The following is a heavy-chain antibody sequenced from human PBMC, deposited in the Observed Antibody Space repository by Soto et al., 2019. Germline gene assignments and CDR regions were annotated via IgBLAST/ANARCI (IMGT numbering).Heavy chain of an antibody. CDR1: GFTFSDYY. CDR2: ISSSGSTI. CDR3: ARKQWLAPSGY. Sequence: XGSLKLSCAASGFTFSDYYMSWIRQAPGKGLEWVSYISSSGSTIYYADSVKGRFTISRDNAKNSLYLQMNSLRAEDTAVYYCARKQWLAPSGYWGQGTLVTVSS. J-gene: IGHJ4*02. V-gene: IGHV3-11*01. D-gene: IGHD6-19*01.